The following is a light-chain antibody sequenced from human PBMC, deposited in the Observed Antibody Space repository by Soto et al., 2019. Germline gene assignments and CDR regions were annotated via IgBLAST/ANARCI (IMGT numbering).Light chain of an antibody. CDR3: QQTNRFPLT. V-gene: IGKV1D-12*01. Sequence: DIQLTQSPSSVSASVGDTVTLTCRAVQPFSSLLAWYQHKPGKAPKLLIYAASTLQNGVPSRFSGSGSGTVFTLTITSLQPEDSATYYCQQTNRFPLTFGGGTNVEIK. CDR1: QPFSSL. J-gene: IGKJ4*01. CDR2: AAS.